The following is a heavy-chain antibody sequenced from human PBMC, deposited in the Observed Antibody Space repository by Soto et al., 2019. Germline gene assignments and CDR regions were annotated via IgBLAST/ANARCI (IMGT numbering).Heavy chain of an antibody. J-gene: IGHJ6*02. V-gene: IGHV3-7*03. CDR2: IKQDGSEK. CDR3: AREFRAGWSNYYYGMDV. Sequence: PGGSLRLSCAASGFTFSSYWMSWVRQAPGKGLEWVANIKQDGSEKYYVDSVKGRFTISRDNAKNSLYLQMNSLRAEDTAVYYCAREFRAGWSNYYYGMDVWGQGTTVTV. D-gene: IGHD2-15*01. CDR1: GFTFSSYW.